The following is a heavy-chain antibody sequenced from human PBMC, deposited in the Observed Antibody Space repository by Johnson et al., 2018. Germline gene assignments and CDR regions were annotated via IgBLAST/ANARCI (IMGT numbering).Heavy chain of an antibody. J-gene: IGHJ3*02. CDR1: GFTFSSYA. D-gene: IGHD6-19*01. Sequence: VQLVESGGGLVQPGGSLRLSCAASGFTFSSYAMSWVRQAPGKGLEWVSALSGSGGSTYYADSVKGRFTISRDNSKNTLYLQMNSRRGEDTALYYCAKDLDSERSGCYGDGLEIWGQGTMVTVSS. CDR3: AKDLDSERSGCYGDGLEI. CDR2: LSGSGGST. V-gene: IGHV3-23*04.